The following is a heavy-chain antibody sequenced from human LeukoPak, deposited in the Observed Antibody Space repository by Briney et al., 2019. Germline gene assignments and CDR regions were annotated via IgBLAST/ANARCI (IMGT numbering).Heavy chain of an antibody. J-gene: IGHJ3*02. CDR2: INPRGGST. CDR1: GYTFTSHF. CDR3: ARVGWAYRVVVAAIGAFDI. Sequence: ASVKVSCKASGYTFTSHFMHWVRQAPGQGLEWMGIINPRGGSTSYTQKFQGRVTMTRDTSTSTVYMELSRLRSDDTAVYYCARVGWAYRVVVAAIGAFDIWGQGTMVTVSS. D-gene: IGHD2-15*01. V-gene: IGHV1-46*01.